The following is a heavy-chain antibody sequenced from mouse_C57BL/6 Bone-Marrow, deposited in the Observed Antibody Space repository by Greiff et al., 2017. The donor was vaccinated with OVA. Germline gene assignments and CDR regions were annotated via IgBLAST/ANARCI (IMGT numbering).Heavy chain of an antibody. D-gene: IGHD2-3*01. Sequence: VQGVESGAELARPGASVKLSCKASGYTFTSYGISWVKQRTGQGLEWIGEIYPRSGNTYYNEKFKGKATLTADKSSSTAYMELRSLTSEDSAVYFCARGGYYAYWGQGTLVTVSA. CDR3: ARGGYYAY. CDR2: IYPRSGNT. CDR1: GYTFTSYG. V-gene: IGHV1-81*01. J-gene: IGHJ3*01.